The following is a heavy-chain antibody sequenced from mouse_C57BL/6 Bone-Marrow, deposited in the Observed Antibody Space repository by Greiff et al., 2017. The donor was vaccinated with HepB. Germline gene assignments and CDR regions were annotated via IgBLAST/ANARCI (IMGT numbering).Heavy chain of an antibody. J-gene: IGHJ2*01. CDR1: GFTFSSYA. D-gene: IGHD2-1*01. CDR2: ISVGGSYT. CDR3: AREAIYYGNYGY. Sequence: EVMLVESGGGLVKPGGSLKLSCAASGFTFSSYAMSWVRQTPEKRLEWVATISVGGSYTYYPDNVKGRFTISRDNAKNNLYLQMSHLKSEDTAMYYCAREAIYYGNYGYWYQGTTLTVSS. V-gene: IGHV5-4*01.